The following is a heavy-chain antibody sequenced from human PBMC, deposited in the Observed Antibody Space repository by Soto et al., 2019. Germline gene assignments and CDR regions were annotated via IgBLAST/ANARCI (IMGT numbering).Heavy chain of an antibody. J-gene: IGHJ4*02. Sequence: EVQLLESGGGLVQPGGSLRLSCAASGFTFISYAMSWVRQAPGKGLEWVSTISGSGDSTYYADSVKGHFTISRDNSKNTLYVQMNRLRADDTAVYYCAKVSRVTVTTVSTYYFDYWGQGTLVTVSS. CDR3: AKVSRVTVTTVSTYYFDY. D-gene: IGHD4-17*01. CDR1: GFTFISYA. CDR2: ISGSGDST. V-gene: IGHV3-23*01.